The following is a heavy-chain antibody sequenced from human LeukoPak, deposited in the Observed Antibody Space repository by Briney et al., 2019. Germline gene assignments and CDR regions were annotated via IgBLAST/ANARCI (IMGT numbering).Heavy chain of an antibody. V-gene: IGHV3-23*01. D-gene: IGHD3-10*01. J-gene: IGHJ4*02. CDR3: AKGWRDYYGSGSYDY. CDR2: ISGSGGST. CDR1: GFTFSSYA. Sequence: GGSLRLSCAASGFTFSSYAMSWVRQAPGKGLEWVSAISGSGGSTYYADSVKGRFTISRDNSKNTLYLQMNSLRAEDTAVYYRAKGWRDYYGSGSYDYWGQGTLVTVSS.